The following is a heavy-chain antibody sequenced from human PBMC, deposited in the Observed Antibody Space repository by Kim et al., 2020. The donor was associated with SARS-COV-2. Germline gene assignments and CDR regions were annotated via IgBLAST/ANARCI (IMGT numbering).Heavy chain of an antibody. CDR3: ARGPRDCHDY. CDR2: IYYSGST. D-gene: IGHD2-21*02. CDR1: GGSISSSSYY. J-gene: IGHJ4*02. V-gene: IGHV4-39*07. Sequence: SETLSLTCTVSGGSISSSSYYWGWIRQPPGKGLEWIGSIYYSGSTYYNPSLKSRVTISVDTSKNQFSLKLSSVTAADTAVYYCARGPRDCHDYWGQGTLVTVSS.